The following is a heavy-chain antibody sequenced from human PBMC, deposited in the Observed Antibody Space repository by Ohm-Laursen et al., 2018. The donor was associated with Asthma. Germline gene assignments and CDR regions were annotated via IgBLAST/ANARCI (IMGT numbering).Heavy chain of an antibody. V-gene: IGHV3-23*01. CDR3: AKDQPAYYGDFGFPPAGYFDL. CDR1: GFTFSSYA. CDR2: ISGSGGST. D-gene: IGHD4-17*01. J-gene: IGHJ2*01. Sequence: SLRLSCAASGFTFSSYAMSWVRQAPGKGLEWVSSISGSGGSTYYADSLKGRFTISRDDSKNTLYLQMNILRAEDTAVYYCAKDQPAYYGDFGFPPAGYFDLWGRGTLVTVSS.